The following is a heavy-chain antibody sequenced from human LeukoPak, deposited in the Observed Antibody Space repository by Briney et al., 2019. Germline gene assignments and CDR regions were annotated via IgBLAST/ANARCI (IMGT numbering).Heavy chain of an antibody. Sequence: PSETLSLTCAVYGGSFSGYYWSRIRQPPGKGLEWIGEINHSGSTNYNPSLKSRATISVDTSKNQFSLKLSSVTAADTAVYYCAAPGIAVAGTPYDYWGQGTLVTVSS. J-gene: IGHJ4*02. CDR1: GGSFSGYY. D-gene: IGHD6-19*01. CDR2: INHSGST. V-gene: IGHV4-34*01. CDR3: AAPGIAVAGTPYDY.